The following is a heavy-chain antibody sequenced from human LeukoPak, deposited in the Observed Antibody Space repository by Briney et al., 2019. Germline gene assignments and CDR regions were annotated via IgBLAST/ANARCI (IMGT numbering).Heavy chain of an antibody. V-gene: IGHV1-46*01. CDR1: GYTFTSYY. CDR2: INPSGGST. CDR3: ARTPDYYDSSGYYPFGY. D-gene: IGHD3-22*01. J-gene: IGHJ4*02. Sequence: ASVKVSCKASGYTFTSYYMHWVRQAPGQGLEWMGIINPSGGSTSYAQKFQGRATMTRDTSTSTVYMEPSSLRSEDTAVYYCARTPDYYDSSGYYPFGYWGQGTLVTVSS.